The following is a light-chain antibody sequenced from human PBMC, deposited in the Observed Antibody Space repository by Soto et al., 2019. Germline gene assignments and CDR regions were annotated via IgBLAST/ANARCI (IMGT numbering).Light chain of an antibody. Sequence: EIVMTQSPATLSVSPGERATLSCRSSQSVSSSLAWYQQKPGQAPRLLIYGASTRATGIPARFSGSGSGTEVTLTISSLQSEDFAVYYCQQYDSYMYAFGQGTKVDIK. CDR2: GAS. J-gene: IGKJ2*01. CDR3: QQYDSYMYA. V-gene: IGKV3-15*01. CDR1: QSVSSS.